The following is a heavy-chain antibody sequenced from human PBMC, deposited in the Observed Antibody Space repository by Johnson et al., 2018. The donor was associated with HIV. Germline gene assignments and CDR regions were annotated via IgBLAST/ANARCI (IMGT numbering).Heavy chain of an antibody. J-gene: IGHJ3*01. CDR2: ISWNSGSI. D-gene: IGHD6-19*01. CDR3: AKDSSSGWYGGDDIFDV. V-gene: IGHV3-9*01. CDR1: GFTFDDYA. Sequence: EVQVVESGGGLVQPGRSLRLSCAASGFTFDDYAMHWVRQAPGKGLEWVSGISWNSGSIGYADSVKGRFTISRDNAKNSLYLQMNSRRAEDTGLYYCAKDSSSGWYGGDDIFDVWGRGTMVTVSS.